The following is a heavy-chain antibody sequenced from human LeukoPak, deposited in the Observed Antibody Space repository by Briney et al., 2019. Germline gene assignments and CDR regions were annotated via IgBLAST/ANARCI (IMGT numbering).Heavy chain of an antibody. Sequence: SVKVSCKASGFTFTSSAMHCVRQARGQRLEWIGWIVVGSGDTNYPQKFQERVTITRDMSTTTADMELSSLRSEDSALMYDSADRDHYGSGGDAFDLWGQGTMVTVSS. CDR1: GFTFTSSA. V-gene: IGHV1-58*02. CDR2: IVVGSGDT. D-gene: IGHD3-10*01. J-gene: IGHJ3*01. CDR3: SADRDHYGSGGDAFDL.